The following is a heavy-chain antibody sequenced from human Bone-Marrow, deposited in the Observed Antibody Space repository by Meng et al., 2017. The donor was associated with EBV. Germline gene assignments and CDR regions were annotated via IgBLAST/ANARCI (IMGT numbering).Heavy chain of an antibody. CDR2: FLPILGAA. J-gene: IGHJ5*02. CDR1: GDIFTNLA. V-gene: IGHV1-69*06. Sequence: QGQVVQSGAEVKKPGSSVKVSCKASGDIFTNLAFTWGRQVPGKGLEWMGGFLPILGAANYAQKFQGRLTITADKSTTTAFMELRSLRVDDTAVYFCARDGIAVPGGSNWFDPWGQGTLVTVSS. D-gene: IGHD6-19*01. CDR3: ARDGIAVPGGSNWFDP.